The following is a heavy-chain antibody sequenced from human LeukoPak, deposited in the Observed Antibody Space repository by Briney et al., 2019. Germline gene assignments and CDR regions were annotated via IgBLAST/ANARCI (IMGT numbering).Heavy chain of an antibody. Sequence: GGSLRLSCAASGFTFSSYSMNWVRQAPGKGLEWVSSITSSSNYIYYADSVKGRFTISRDNSKNTLYLQMNSLRAEDTAVYYCAKSDSSGYYGYYYGMDVWGQGTTVTVSS. CDR2: ITSSSNYI. V-gene: IGHV3-21*04. D-gene: IGHD3-22*01. J-gene: IGHJ6*02. CDR3: AKSDSSGYYGYYYGMDV. CDR1: GFTFSSYS.